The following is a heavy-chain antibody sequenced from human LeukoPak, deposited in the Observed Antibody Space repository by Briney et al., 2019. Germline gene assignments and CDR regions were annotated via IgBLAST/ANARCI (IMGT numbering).Heavy chain of an antibody. CDR2: IIPIFGTA. V-gene: IGHV1-69*13. Sequence: SVKVSCKASGGTFSSYAISWVRQAPGQGFEWMGGIIPIFGTANYAQKFQGRVTITADESTSTAYMELSSLRSEDTAVYYCARDPINTMIVVASFYYWGQGTLVTVSS. D-gene: IGHD3-22*01. CDR1: GGTFSSYA. J-gene: IGHJ4*02. CDR3: ARDPINTMIVVASFYY.